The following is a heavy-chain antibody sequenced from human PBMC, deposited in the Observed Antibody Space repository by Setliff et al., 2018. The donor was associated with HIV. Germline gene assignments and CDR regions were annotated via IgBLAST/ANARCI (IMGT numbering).Heavy chain of an antibody. Sequence: ASVKVSCKASGYTFTEYYIHWVRQAPGQGLEWMGWIYPNTGGTNYAQKFRARVTMTRDTSSTTAYMELSTLRSDDTALYYCARDLIRITPHGDLPFWGQGTLVTVSS. CDR1: GYTFTEYY. V-gene: IGHV1-2*02. CDR2: IYPNTGGT. J-gene: IGHJ4*02. CDR3: ARDLIRITPHGDLPF. D-gene: IGHD2-15*01.